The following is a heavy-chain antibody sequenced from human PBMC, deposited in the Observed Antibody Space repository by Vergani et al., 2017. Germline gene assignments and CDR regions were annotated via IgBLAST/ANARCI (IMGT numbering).Heavy chain of an antibody. CDR1: GFSFRNAW. J-gene: IGHJ6*02. D-gene: IGHD3-16*01. V-gene: IGHV3-20*04. Sequence: EVQLVESGGGIVKPGGSLRLSCVASGFSFRNAWMNWVRRTPGKGLEWVSGINWNGGSTGYADSVKGRFTISRDNAKNSLYLQMNSLRAEDTALYYCARARSRSYYYYYGMDVWGQGTTVTVSS. CDR2: INWNGGST. CDR3: ARARSRSYYYYYGMDV.